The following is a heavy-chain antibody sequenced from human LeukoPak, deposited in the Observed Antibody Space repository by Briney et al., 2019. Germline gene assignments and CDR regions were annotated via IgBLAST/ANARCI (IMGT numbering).Heavy chain of an antibody. CDR2: IIPIFGTA. V-gene: IGHV1-69*01. D-gene: IGHD6-13*01. J-gene: IGHJ4*02. CDR1: GGTFSSYA. CDR3: ATDSPWVVFGGSSSWYYFDY. Sequence: GSSVKVSCKASGGTFSSYAISWVRQAPGQGLEWMGGIIPIFGTANYAQKFQGRVTITADESTSTAYMELSSLRSEDTAVYYCATDSPWVVFGGSSSWYYFDYWGQGTLVTVSS.